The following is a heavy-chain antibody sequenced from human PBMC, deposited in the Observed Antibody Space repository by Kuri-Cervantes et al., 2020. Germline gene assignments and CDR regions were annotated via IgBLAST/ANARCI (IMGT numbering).Heavy chain of an antibody. Sequence: SGPTLVKPAQTLTLTCTVTGFSRSTNGMWVSWVRQSPGKVLALLALIDWDDDKYYSTSLTTRPTVSKDTTKNQVVLTMTDMDPVDTATSYCARNPDTVMVDHPYYYYYMDVWGQGTTVTVSS. CDR1: GFSRSTNGMW. D-gene: IGHD5-18*01. J-gene: IGHJ6*03. V-gene: IGHV2-70*20. CDR3: ARNPDTVMVDHPYYYYYMDV. CDR2: IDWDDDK.